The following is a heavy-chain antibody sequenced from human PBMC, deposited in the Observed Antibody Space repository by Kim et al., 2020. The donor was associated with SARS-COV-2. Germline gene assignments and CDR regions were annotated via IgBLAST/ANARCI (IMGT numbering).Heavy chain of an antibody. Sequence: SETLSLTCAVYGGSFSGYYWSWIRQPPGKGLEWIGEINHSGSTNYNPSLKSRVTISVDTSKNQFSLKLSSVTAADTAVYYCARETYPGGWSHWGQGTLVTVSS. D-gene: IGHD6-19*01. CDR1: GGSFSGYY. CDR3: ARETYPGGWSH. CDR2: INHSGST. V-gene: IGHV4-34*01. J-gene: IGHJ4*02.